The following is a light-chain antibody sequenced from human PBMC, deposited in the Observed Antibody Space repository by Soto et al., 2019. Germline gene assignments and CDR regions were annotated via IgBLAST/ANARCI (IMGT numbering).Light chain of an antibody. V-gene: IGLV2-11*01. CDR2: DVT. CDR3: CSYAGSYTFYV. CDR1: SGDVGLYDY. J-gene: IGLJ1*01. Sequence: QSALTQPRSVSGSPGQSVTISCTGTSGDVGLYDYVSWYQHHPGKAPKLMIYDVTKRPSGVPDRFSGSKSGNTASLTISGLQAEDEADYYRCSYAGSYTFYVFGTGTKVTVL.